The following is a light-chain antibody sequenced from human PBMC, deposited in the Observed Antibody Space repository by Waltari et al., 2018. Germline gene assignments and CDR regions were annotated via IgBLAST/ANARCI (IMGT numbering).Light chain of an antibody. J-gene: IGKJ5*01. CDR1: PGIMRH. V-gene: IGKV3-11*01. Sequence: EIVLTQSPATLSLSPGERATLSCRASPGIMRHLAWYQQKPGQSPRLRIYGASKRATGTPARFSGSGSGTDFALTISSLETEDFGLYYCQQRSNWPPITFGQGTRLEIK. CDR2: GAS. CDR3: QQRSNWPPIT.